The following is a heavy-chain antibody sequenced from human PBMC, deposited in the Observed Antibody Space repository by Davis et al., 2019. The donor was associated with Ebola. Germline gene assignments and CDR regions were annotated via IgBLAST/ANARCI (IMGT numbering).Heavy chain of an antibody. CDR3: ARDYVY. CDR1: GGSVSSGSYY. J-gene: IGHJ4*02. CDR2: IYYSGST. D-gene: IGHD1-14*01. Sequence: SETLSLTCTVSGGSVSSGSYYWSWIRQPPGKGLEWIGYIYYSGSTNYNPSLKSRVTISVDTSKNQFSLRLKSVTAADTAIYYCARDYVYWGQGILVTVSS. V-gene: IGHV4-61*01.